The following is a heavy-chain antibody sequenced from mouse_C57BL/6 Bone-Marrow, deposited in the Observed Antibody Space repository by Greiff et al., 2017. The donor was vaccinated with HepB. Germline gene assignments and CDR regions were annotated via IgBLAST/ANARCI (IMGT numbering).Heavy chain of an antibody. J-gene: IGHJ2*01. CDR2: IDPENGDT. D-gene: IGHD3-2*02. Sequence: EVQLQQSGAELVRPGASVKLSCTASGFNIKDDYMHWVKQRPEQGLEWIGWIDPENGDTEYASKFQGKATITADTSSNTAYLQLSSLTSEDTAVYYCTTGGTAQATCYWGQGTTLTVSS. CDR1: GFNIKDDY. CDR3: TTGGTAQATCY. V-gene: IGHV14-4*01.